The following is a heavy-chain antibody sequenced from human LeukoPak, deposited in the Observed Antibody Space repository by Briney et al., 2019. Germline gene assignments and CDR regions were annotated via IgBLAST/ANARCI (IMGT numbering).Heavy chain of an antibody. D-gene: IGHD3-10*01. Sequence: GGSLRLSCAASGFTFSNAWTSWVRQAPGKGLEWVGRIKSKTDDGTTDYAAPVKGRFTISRDDSKNTLYLQMNSLKTEDTAVYYCTTVGSTGDYWGQGTLVTVSS. CDR1: GFTFSNAW. V-gene: IGHV3-15*01. CDR2: IKSKTDDGTT. J-gene: IGHJ4*02. CDR3: TTVGSTGDY.